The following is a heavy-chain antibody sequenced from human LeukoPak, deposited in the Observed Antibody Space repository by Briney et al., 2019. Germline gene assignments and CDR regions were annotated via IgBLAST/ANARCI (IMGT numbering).Heavy chain of an antibody. V-gene: IGHV4-39*01. CDR2: IYYSGST. CDR1: GGSISSSSYY. J-gene: IGHJ6*02. Sequence: SETLSLTCTVSGGSISSSSYYWAGIRQPPGKGLEWIGSIYYSGSTDYNPSLKSRVTKSVDTSKNQFSLKLSFVSAADTAVYYCARGLYCSSSTSCYDYGMDVWGQGTTVTVSS. D-gene: IGHD2-2*01. CDR3: ARGLYCSSSTSCYDYGMDV.